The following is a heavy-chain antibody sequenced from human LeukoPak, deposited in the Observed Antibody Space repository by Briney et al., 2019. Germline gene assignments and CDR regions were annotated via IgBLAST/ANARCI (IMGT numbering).Heavy chain of an antibody. CDR1: GFTFSSYW. J-gene: IGHJ6*02. V-gene: IGHV3-23*01. D-gene: IGHD2-21*02. Sequence: GGSLRLSCAASGFTFSSYWMSWVRQAPGKGLEWVSAISGSGGSTYYADSVKGRFTISRDNSKNTLYLQMNSLRAEDTAVYYCAIFTSCGGDCYQSRPQYYYYGMDVWGQGTTVTVSS. CDR2: ISGSGGST. CDR3: AIFTSCGGDCYQSRPQYYYYGMDV.